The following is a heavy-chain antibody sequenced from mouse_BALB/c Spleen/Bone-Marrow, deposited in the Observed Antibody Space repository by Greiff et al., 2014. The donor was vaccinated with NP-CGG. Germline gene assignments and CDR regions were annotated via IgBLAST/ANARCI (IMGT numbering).Heavy chain of an antibody. CDR1: GFTFSDYY. D-gene: IGHD1-1*01. J-gene: IGHJ3*01. V-gene: IGHV5-4*02. Sequence: EVQLVESGGGLVKPGGSLKLSRAASGFTFSDYYMYWVRQTPEKRLEWVATISDGGSYTYYPDSVKGRFTISRDNAKNNLYLQMSSLKSEDTAMYYCVLRWFAYWGQGTLVTVSA. CDR3: VLRWFAY. CDR2: ISDGGSYT.